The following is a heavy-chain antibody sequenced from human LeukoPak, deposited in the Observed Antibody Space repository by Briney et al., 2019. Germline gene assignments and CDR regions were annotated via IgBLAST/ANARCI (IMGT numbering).Heavy chain of an antibody. CDR2: IYSGGST. J-gene: IGHJ4*02. V-gene: IGHV3-66*01. CDR1: GFTVSRNY. D-gene: IGHD2-8*01. Sequence: GGSLRLSCPASGFTVSRNYMSWVRQAPAKGVEWVAVIYSGGSTYYADSVKDRFTISRDNSKNTLYLQMNSLRAEDTAVYYCARDTNYCFDYWGQGTLVTVSS. CDR3: ARDTNYCFDY.